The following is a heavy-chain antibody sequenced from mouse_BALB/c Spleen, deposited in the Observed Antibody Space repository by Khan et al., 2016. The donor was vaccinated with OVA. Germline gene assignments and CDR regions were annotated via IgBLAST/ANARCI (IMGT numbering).Heavy chain of an antibody. D-gene: IGHD1-1*01. CDR2: ISYSGSA. Sequence: EVQLQESGPGLVKPSQSLSLTCTVTGYSITSDYAWNWIRQFPGNKLEWMGYISYSGSANYNPSLKSRISITRDTSENQFFLQLNSVTTEDSPTYYCARRYYYGHWYFDVWGAGTTVTVSS. J-gene: IGHJ1*01. CDR3: ARRYYYGHWYFDV. CDR1: GYSITSDYA. V-gene: IGHV3-2*02.